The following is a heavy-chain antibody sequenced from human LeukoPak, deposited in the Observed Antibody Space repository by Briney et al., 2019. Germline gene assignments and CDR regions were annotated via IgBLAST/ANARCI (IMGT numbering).Heavy chain of an antibody. V-gene: IGHV3-30*18. J-gene: IGHJ6*02. CDR1: GFTFSSYG. CDR2: ISYGGSNK. D-gene: IGHD4-23*01. CDR3: AKDYRANGGKGNYGMDV. Sequence: GGSLRLSCAASGFTFSSYGMHWVRQAPGKGLEWVAVISYGGSNKYYADSVKGRFTISRDNSKNTLYLQMNSLRAEDTAVYYCAKDYRANGGKGNYGMDVWGQGTTVTVSS.